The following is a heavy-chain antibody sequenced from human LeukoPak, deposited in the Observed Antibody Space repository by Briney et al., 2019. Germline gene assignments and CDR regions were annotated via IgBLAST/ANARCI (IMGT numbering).Heavy chain of an antibody. CDR3: VKYGNSCYDP. V-gene: IGHV3-64D*06. CDR1: GFTFNTYA. CDR2: ISTDGGGT. J-gene: IGHJ5*02. Sequence: PGGSLRLSCSASGFTFNTYAMHWVRQAPGKGLEYVSAISTDGGGTYYADSVKGRFTIFRDNSKNTLYLQMSSLRAEDTAVYYCVKYGNSCYDPWGQGTLVTVSS. D-gene: IGHD2-8*01.